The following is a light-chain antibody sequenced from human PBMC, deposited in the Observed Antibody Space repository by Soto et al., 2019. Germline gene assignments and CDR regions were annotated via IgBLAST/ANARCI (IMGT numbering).Light chain of an antibody. V-gene: IGKV3-20*01. J-gene: IGKJ2*01. Sequence: EIVLTQSPGILSLSPGERATLSCRASRSINSRYLAWYQQKPGQAPRLLIYGASSRATGIPDRFSGSGSGTDFTLTISRLEPEDFAVYHCHQYGYSPNTFGQGTKLEIK. CDR1: RSINSRY. CDR2: GAS. CDR3: HQYGYSPNT.